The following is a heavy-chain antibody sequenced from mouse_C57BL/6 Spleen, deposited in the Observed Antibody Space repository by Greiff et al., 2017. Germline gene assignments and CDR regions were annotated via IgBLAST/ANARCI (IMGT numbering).Heavy chain of an antibody. CDR2: IYPRDGST. V-gene: IGHV1-85*01. CDR3: ERGDYYGSSYPIAY. D-gene: IGHD1-1*01. CDR1: GYTFTSYD. Sequence: VKLVESGPELVKPGASVKLSCKASGYTFTSYDINWVKQRPGQGLEWIGWIYPRDGSTKYNEKFKGKATLTVDTSSSTAYMELHRLTSEDSAVYFCERGDYYGSSYPIAYWGQGTLVTVSA. J-gene: IGHJ3*01.